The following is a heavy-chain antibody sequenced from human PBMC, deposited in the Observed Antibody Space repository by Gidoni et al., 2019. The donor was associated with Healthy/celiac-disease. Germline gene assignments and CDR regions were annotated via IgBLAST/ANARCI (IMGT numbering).Heavy chain of an antibody. CDR1: GGSFSGYY. V-gene: IGHV4-34*01. CDR2: INHSGST. D-gene: IGHD6-13*01. J-gene: IGHJ3*02. CDR3: AQLTDSSSWYGGGDAFDI. Sequence: QVQLQQWGAGLLKPSETLSLTCAVYGGSFSGYYWSWIRQPPGKGLEWIGEINHSGSTNYNPSLKSRVTISVDTSKNQFSLKLSSVTAADTAVYYCAQLTDSSSWYGGGDAFDIWGQGTMVTVSS.